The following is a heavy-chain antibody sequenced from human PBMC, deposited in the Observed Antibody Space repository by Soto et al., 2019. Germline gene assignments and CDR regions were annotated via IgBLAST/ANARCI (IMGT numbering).Heavy chain of an antibody. Sequence: EAHLLESGGGLVRPGGSLRLSCAASGFTFSSHVMSWVRQAPGKGLEWVSGISGSGRNTYYEDSVKGRFTISRDNSNETLYLEISSLRAEDTAVYYCARQSYYFGSVRIGGDYWGQGTLVIVSS. CDR1: GFTFSSHV. CDR3: ARQSYYFGSVRIGGDY. J-gene: IGHJ4*02. CDR2: ISGSGRNT. D-gene: IGHD3-10*01. V-gene: IGHV3-23*01.